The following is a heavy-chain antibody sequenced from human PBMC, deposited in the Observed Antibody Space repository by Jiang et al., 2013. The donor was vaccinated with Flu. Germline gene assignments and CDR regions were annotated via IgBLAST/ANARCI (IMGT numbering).Heavy chain of an antibody. CDR2: ISAYNGNT. D-gene: IGHD2-2*03. CDR1: GYTFTSYG. V-gene: IGHV1-18*04. CDR3: ARDGIGYCSTTSCYGPLDY. J-gene: IGHJ4*02. Sequence: GASVKVSCKASGYTFTSYGISWVRQAPGQGLEWMGWISAYNGNTNYAQKLQGRVTMTTDTSTSTAYMELSSLRSEDTAVYYCARDGIGYCSTTSCYGPLDYWGQGTLVTVSS.